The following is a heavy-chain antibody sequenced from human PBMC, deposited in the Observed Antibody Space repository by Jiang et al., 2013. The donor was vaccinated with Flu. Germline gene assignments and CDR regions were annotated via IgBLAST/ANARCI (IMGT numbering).Heavy chain of an antibody. V-gene: IGHV4-30-2*01. CDR3: VRGRIQLPDY. J-gene: IGHJ4*02. CDR1: GGSISSDGYS. Sequence: SGLVKPSETLSLTCAVSGGSISSDGYSWSWFRQPPGKGLEWIGYIFHGGRPYYNPSLKSRVTFSVDRSKKQFSLNLTSVTAADTAVYYCVRGRIQLPDYWGQGTLVTVSS. D-gene: IGHD5-18*01. CDR2: IFHGGRP.